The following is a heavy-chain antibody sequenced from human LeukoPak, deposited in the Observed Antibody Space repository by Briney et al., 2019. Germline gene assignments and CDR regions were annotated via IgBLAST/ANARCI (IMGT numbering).Heavy chain of an antibody. CDR1: GGSISSGSYY. CDR3: ARDRGVVTPYYYYYYMDV. V-gene: IGHV4-61*02. J-gene: IGHJ6*03. CDR2: IYTSGST. Sequence: SQTLSLTCTVSGGSISSGSYYWSWIRQPAGKGLEWIGRIYTSGSTNYNPSLKSRVTISVDTSKNQFSLKLSSVTAADTAVYYCARDRGVVTPYYYYYYMDVWGKGTTVTVSS. D-gene: IGHD4-23*01.